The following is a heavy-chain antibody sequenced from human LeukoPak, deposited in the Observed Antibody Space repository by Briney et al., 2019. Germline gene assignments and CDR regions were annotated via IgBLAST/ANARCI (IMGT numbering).Heavy chain of an antibody. CDR3: ARARPKGHFDY. V-gene: IGHV3-30*14. CDR2: ISYDGSNK. J-gene: IGHJ4*02. CDR1: GFTFSSYA. Sequence: PGGSLRLSCAASGFTFSSYAMHWVRQAPGKGLEWVAVISYDGSNKYYADSVKGRFTISRDNSKNTLYLQMNSLRAEDTAVYYCARARPKGHFDYWGQGTLVTVSS.